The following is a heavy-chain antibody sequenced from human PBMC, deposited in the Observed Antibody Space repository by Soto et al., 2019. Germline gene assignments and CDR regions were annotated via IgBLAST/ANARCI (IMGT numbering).Heavy chain of an antibody. D-gene: IGHD5-18*01. V-gene: IGHV4-59*01. CDR3: ARSAVDTAMARRGYYFDY. CDR2: IYYSWST. J-gene: IGHJ4*02. CDR1: GGSISSYY. Sequence: SETLSLTCTVSGGSISSYYWSWIRQPPGKGLEWIGYIYYSWSTNYNPSLKSRVTISVDTSKNQFSLKLSSVTAADTAVYYCARSAVDTAMARRGYYFDYWGQGTLDTVSS.